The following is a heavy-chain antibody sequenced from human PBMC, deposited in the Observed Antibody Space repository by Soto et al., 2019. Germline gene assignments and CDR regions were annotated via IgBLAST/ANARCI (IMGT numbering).Heavy chain of an antibody. CDR2: ISGSGGST. D-gene: IGHD1-1*01. Sequence: GGSLRLSCAASGFTFSTYSMNWVRQAPGKGLEWVSDISGSGGSTYYADSVKGRFTISGDNSKNTLYLQMNSLRAEDTAVYYCARGGGQDAYNPLTLDYWGQGTLVTVSS. CDR1: GFTFSTYS. V-gene: IGHV3-23*01. J-gene: IGHJ4*02. CDR3: ARGGGQDAYNPLTLDY.